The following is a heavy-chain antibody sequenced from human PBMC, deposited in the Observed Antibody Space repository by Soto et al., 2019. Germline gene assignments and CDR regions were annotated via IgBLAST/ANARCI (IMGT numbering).Heavy chain of an antibody. CDR2: ISYDGTNK. D-gene: IGHD7-27*01. V-gene: IGHV3-30-3*01. Sequence: QVQLVESGGGVVQPGRSLRLSCAASGFSFSISPMHWVRQAPGKGPEWVALISYDGTNKFYADSVKGQFTISRDNSKSTLYLQVDSSRPEDAAAYYCARDPKNSGGQNWAFNYFDSLRQGTLVTVAS. CDR1: GFSFSISP. J-gene: IGHJ4*02. CDR3: ARDPKNSGGQNWAFNYFDS.